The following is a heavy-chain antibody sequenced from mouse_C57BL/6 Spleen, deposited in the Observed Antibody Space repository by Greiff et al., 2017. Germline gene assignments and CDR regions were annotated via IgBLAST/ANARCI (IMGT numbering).Heavy chain of an antibody. J-gene: IGHJ3*01. D-gene: IGHD2-4*01. CDR3: ARRAGDDYDGAWFAY. Sequence: QVTLKVSGPGILQSSQTLSRTCSFPGFSLSTSGMGVSWIRQPSGKGLEWLAHIYWDDDKRYNPSLKSRLTFSKDTSSNQVFLKITGVDTADTATYCWARRAGDDYDGAWFAYWVQGTLVAVSA. CDR2: IYWDDDK. V-gene: IGHV8-12*01. CDR1: GFSLSTSGMG.